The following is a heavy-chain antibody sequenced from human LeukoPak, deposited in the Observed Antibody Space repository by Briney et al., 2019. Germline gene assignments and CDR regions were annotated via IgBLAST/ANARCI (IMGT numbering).Heavy chain of an antibody. J-gene: IGHJ4*02. CDR3: ARFDILTGYGSGGFDY. D-gene: IGHD3-9*01. V-gene: IGHV4-34*01. CDR2: INHSGST. Sequence: SETLSLTCAVYGGSFSGYYWSWIRQPPGKGLEWIGEINHSGSTNYNPSLKSRVTISVDTSKNQFSLKLSSVTAADTAVYYCARFDILTGYGSGGFDYWGQGTLVTVSS. CDR1: GGSFSGYY.